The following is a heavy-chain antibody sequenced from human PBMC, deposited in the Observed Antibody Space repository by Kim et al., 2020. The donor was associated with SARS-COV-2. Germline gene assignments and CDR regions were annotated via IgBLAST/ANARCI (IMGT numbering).Heavy chain of an antibody. CDR2: INHSGST. J-gene: IGHJ6*02. Sequence: SETLSLTCAVYGGSFSGYYWSWIRQPPGKGLEWIGEINHSGSTNYNPSLKSRVTISVDTSKNQFSLKLSSVTAAATAVYYCARLEYSSSWPLYYYYGMDVWGQENTVTVS. CDR3: ARLEYSSSWPLYYYYGMDV. CDR1: GGSFSGYY. D-gene: IGHD6-13*01. V-gene: IGHV4-34*01.